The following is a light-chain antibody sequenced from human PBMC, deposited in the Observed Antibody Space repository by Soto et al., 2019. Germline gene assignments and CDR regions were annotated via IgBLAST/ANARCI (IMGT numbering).Light chain of an antibody. CDR2: AAS. V-gene: IGKV1-6*02. Sequence: AIQMTQSPSSLSASVGDRVTITCRASQAIRNDLGWFQQKPGKAPKLLIYAASTLQSGVPSRFSGSGSGTDFTLTINCLQSEDFATYYCHQYYTYPQTFGQGTKVDIK. CDR3: HQYYTYPQT. CDR1: QAIRND. J-gene: IGKJ1*01.